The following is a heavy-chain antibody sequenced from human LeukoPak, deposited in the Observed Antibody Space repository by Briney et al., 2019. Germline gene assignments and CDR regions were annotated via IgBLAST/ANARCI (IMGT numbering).Heavy chain of an antibody. Sequence: ASVKVSCKVSGYTLTELSMHWVRQAPGKGLGWMGGFDPEDGETIYAQKFQGRVTMTEDTSTDTAYMELSSLRSEDTAVYYCATDIYPSRWTMLLPLAYWGQGTLVTVSS. CDR1: GYTLTELS. CDR2: FDPEDGET. D-gene: IGHD4/OR15-4a*01. CDR3: ATDIYPSRWTMLLPLAY. V-gene: IGHV1-24*01. J-gene: IGHJ4*02.